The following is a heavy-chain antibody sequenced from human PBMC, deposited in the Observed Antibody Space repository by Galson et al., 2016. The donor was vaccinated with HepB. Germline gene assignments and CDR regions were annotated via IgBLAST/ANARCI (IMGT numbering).Heavy chain of an antibody. J-gene: IGHJ4*02. Sequence: TLSLTCAVSGVSISSSDWWRWVRQPPGQGLEWIGQIFHSGRVNYTPSLASRVTISIDTSNNHFSLRLTSVTAADTALYYCARQYWGGPSDYWGQGTLVIVSS. V-gene: IGHV4-4*02. CDR3: ARQYWGGPSDY. D-gene: IGHD2/OR15-2a*01. CDR1: GVSISSSDW. CDR2: IFHSGRV.